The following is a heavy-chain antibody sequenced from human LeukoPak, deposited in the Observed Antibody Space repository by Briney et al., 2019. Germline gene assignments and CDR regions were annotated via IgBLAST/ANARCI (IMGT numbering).Heavy chain of an antibody. D-gene: IGHD2-2*01. CDR2: IWYDGSNK. Sequence: GRSLRLSCAASGFTFSSYGMHWVRQAPGKGLEWVAVIWYDGSNKYYADSVKGRFTISRDNSKNTLYLQMNSLRAEDTAVYYCARAPPIGSSTILGYYYYGMDVWGKGTTVTVSS. CDR3: ARAPPIGSSTILGYYYYGMDV. J-gene: IGHJ6*04. CDR1: GFTFSSYG. V-gene: IGHV3-33*01.